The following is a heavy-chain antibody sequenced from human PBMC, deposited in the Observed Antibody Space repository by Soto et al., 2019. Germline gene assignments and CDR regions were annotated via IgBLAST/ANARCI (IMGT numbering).Heavy chain of an antibody. CDR1: GFTFTNHN. CDR3: ARDPPLSVLVVVATDDF. CDR2: ISSSSSFR. Sequence: PRGSLRLSCAASGFTFTNHNMNWVRQAPGKGLEWVSSISSSSSFRNYADSVKGRFSISRDNDKNLVYLQMDSLRAEDTAVYYCARDPPLSVLVVVATDDFWGQGTLVTVSS. V-gene: IGHV3-21*01. D-gene: IGHD2-21*01. J-gene: IGHJ4*02.